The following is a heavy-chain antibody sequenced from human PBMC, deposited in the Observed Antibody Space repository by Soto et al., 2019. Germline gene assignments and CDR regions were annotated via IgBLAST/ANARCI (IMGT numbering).Heavy chain of an antibody. D-gene: IGHD3-3*01. Sequence: GESLKIPCKGSGYSFTSYWIGWVRQMPGKGLEWMGIIYPGDSDTRYSTSFQGQVTISADKSISTAYLQWSSLKASDTAMYYCARHYYDFWSGSYYYYYMDVWGKGTTVTVSS. J-gene: IGHJ6*03. V-gene: IGHV5-51*01. CDR1: GYSFTSYW. CDR3: ARHYYDFWSGSYYYYYMDV. CDR2: IYPGDSDT.